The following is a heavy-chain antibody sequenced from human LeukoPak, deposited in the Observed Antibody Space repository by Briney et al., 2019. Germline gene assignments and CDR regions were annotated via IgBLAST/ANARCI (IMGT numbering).Heavy chain of an antibody. D-gene: IGHD1-26*01. Sequence: PGRSLRLSCAASGFTFSSYGMHWVRQAPGKGLEWVAVIWYDGSNKYYADSVKGRFTISRDNSKNTLYLQMNSLRAEDTAVYYCARDLRRIVGATYYFDYWGQGTLVTVSS. V-gene: IGHV3-33*01. CDR3: ARDLRRIVGATYYFDY. J-gene: IGHJ4*02. CDR2: IWYDGSNK. CDR1: GFTFSSYG.